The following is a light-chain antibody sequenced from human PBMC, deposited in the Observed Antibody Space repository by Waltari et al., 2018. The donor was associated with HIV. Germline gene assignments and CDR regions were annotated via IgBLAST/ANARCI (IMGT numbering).Light chain of an antibody. Sequence: QSVLPQPPSVSGAPGQRVTISCTGSSPNIGAGSDVHWYQQLPGTAPKVLIYGNTNRPSGVPDRCSGSKSGTSASLAITGLQAEDEADYYCQSYDSSLSGFVVFGGGTKVTVL. V-gene: IGLV1-40*01. CDR3: QSYDSSLSGFVV. J-gene: IGLJ2*01. CDR2: GNT. CDR1: SPNIGAGSD.